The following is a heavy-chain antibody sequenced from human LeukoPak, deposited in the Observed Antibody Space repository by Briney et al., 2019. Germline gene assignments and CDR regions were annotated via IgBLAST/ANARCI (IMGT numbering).Heavy chain of an antibody. V-gene: IGHV3-74*01. Sequence: PGGSLRLSCAASGFTFSSYWMHWVRQAPGKGLVWVSRTDTDGSSTNYAASVKGRFTVSRDNAKHTLSLQMNSLRAEDTAVYYCARGYYYDTTKLDLWGQGTLVTVSS. CDR1: GFTFSSYW. CDR2: TDTDGSST. CDR3: ARGYYYDTTKLDL. D-gene: IGHD3-22*01. J-gene: IGHJ5*02.